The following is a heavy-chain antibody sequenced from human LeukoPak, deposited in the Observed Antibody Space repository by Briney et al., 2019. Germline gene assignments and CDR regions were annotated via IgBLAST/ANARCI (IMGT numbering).Heavy chain of an antibody. J-gene: IGHJ4*02. CDR3: ARETVGATSFDY. CDR1: GYSISSGYY. Sequence: PSETLSLTRTVSGYSISSGYYWGWIRQPPGKGLEWIGSIYHSGSTYYNPSLKSRVTISVDTSKNQFSLKLSSVTAADTAVYYCARETVGATSFDYWGQGTLVTVSS. CDR2: IYHSGST. D-gene: IGHD1-26*01. V-gene: IGHV4-38-2*02.